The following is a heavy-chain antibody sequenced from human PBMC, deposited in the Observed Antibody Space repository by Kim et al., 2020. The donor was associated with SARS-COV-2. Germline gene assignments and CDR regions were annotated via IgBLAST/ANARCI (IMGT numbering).Heavy chain of an antibody. V-gene: IGHV1-2*02. Sequence: TKNAGTFQGRVTMTRDTSISTVYMELSRLKSDDTSVYYCARGANTLSAFDLWGQGTMVTVSS. CDR2: T. J-gene: IGHJ3*01. CDR3: ARGANTLSAFDL.